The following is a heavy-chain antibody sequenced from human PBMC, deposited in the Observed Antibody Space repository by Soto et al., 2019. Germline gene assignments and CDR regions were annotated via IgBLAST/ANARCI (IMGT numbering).Heavy chain of an antibody. CDR3: ARGHVVVVPAARRADNWFDP. V-gene: IGHV4-39*01. J-gene: IGHJ5*02. Sequence: SETLSLTCTVSGGSISSPSHHWGWIRQPPGKGLEWIGSIYYTGTTYYSPSLKSRLTISVDTSKNQFSLKLSSVTAADTAVYYCARGHVVVVPAARRADNWFDPWGQGTLVTVSS. CDR2: IYYTGTT. CDR1: GGSISSPSHH. D-gene: IGHD2-2*01.